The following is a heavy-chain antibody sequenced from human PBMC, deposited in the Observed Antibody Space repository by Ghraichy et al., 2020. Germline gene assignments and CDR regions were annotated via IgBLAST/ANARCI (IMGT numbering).Heavy chain of an antibody. Sequence: GGSLRLSCAASGFTFSNYAMNWVRQAPGKGLEWVSAITGSGNRTSYADSVKGRFTISRDNSKNTLYLQMNNLRTEDTAIYYCDPSREEWGQGTLVTVSS. J-gene: IGHJ4*02. V-gene: IGHV3-23*01. D-gene: IGHD1-26*01. CDR2: ITGSGNRT. CDR1: GFTFSNYA. CDR3: DPSREE.